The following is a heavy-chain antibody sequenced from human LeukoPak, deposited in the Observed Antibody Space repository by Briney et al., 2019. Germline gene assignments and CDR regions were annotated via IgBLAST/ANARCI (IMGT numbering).Heavy chain of an antibody. CDR3: ARGGGTSYKYFDY. J-gene: IGHJ4*02. CDR2: ISSASSTI. V-gene: IGHV3-48*01. Sequence: GGSLRLSCAASGFTFSSYRMNGVRQAPGKGREGLSSISSASSTINYADSVKGRFTISRDNARNSLYLQMNSLRAEDTAVYFCARGGGTSYKYFDYWGQGTLVTVSS. CDR1: GFTFSSYR. D-gene: IGHD2-15*01.